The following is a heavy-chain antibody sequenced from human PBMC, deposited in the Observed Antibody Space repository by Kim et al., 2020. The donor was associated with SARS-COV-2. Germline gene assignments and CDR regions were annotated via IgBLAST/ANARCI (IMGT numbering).Heavy chain of an antibody. Sequence: GGSLRLSCAASGFIFSNFAMHWVRQAPGKGLQWVAVIWHDGSNKFYADSVKGRFTMSRDNSKNTLFLQMDSLRDEDTAIYYCARDLSSDWAQAYYYDYWGQGTLVTVSS. CDR1: GFIFSNFA. D-gene: IGHD6-13*01. CDR3: ARDLSSDWAQAYYYDY. CDR2: IWHDGSNK. J-gene: IGHJ4*02. V-gene: IGHV3-33*01.